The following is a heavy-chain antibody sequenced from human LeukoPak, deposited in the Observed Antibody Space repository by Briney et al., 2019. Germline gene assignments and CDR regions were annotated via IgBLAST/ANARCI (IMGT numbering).Heavy chain of an antibody. CDR1: GFTFSRYW. Sequence: GGSLRLSCAASGFTFSRYWMNWVRQPPGKGLVWVSRADYDGSDTSYADSVRGRFTISRDNAKNTLYLQMNSLSAEDTAVYYCATLAAAGTNYWGQGTLVTVSS. CDR2: ADYDGSDT. D-gene: IGHD6-13*01. J-gene: IGHJ4*02. CDR3: ATLAAAGTNY. V-gene: IGHV3-74*01.